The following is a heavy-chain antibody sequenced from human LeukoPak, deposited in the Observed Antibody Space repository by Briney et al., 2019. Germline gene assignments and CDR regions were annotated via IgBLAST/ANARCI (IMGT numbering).Heavy chain of an antibody. CDR1: GFTFSSYG. CDR3: AKDHVTMVRGVIDAFDI. Sequence: PGGSLRLSCAASGFTFSSYGMSWVRQAPGKGLEWVSAISGSGGSTYYADSVKGRFTISRDNSKNTLYLQMNSLRAEDTAVYYCAKDHVTMVRGVIDAFDIWGQGTMVTVSS. V-gene: IGHV3-23*01. CDR2: ISGSGGST. D-gene: IGHD3-10*01. J-gene: IGHJ3*02.